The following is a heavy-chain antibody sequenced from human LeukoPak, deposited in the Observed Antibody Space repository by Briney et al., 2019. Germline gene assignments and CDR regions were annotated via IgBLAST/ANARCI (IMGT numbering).Heavy chain of an antibody. CDR1: GFTVSSNY. J-gene: IGHJ6*02. D-gene: IGHD3-10*01. CDR3: ARGTYGSGGGGMDV. V-gene: IGHV3-53*01. CDR2: IYSGGST. Sequence: PGGSLRLSCAASGFTVSSNYMSWVRQAPGKGLEWVSVIYSGGSTYYADSVKGRFTISRDNSKNTLYLQMNSLRAEDTAVYYCARGTYGSGGGGMDVWGQGTTVTVSS.